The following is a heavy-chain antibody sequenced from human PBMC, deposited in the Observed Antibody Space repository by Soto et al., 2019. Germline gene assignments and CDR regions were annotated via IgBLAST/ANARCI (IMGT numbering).Heavy chain of an antibody. Sequence: GALRLSCAASGFTFTRYSVNWVRQAPGKGLEWVSSISSTTNYIYYGDSMKGRFTISRDNAKNSLYLEMNSLRAEDTAVYYCARESEDLTSNFDYWGQGTLVTVS. CDR2: ISSTTNYI. V-gene: IGHV3-21*06. J-gene: IGHJ4*02. CDR3: ARESEDLTSNFDY. CDR1: GFTFTRYS.